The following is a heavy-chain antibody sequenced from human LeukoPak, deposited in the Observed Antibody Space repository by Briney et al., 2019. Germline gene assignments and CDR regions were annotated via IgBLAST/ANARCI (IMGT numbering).Heavy chain of an antibody. CDR3: ARGFTTTKKQNAFDI. D-gene: IGHD3-22*01. CDR2: IIPIFGTA. Sequence: GASVKVSCKASGGTFSSYAISWVRQAPGQGLEWMGRIIPIFGTANYAQKFQGRVTITTDESTSTAYMELSSLRSEDTAVYYRARGFTTTKKQNAFDIWGQGTMVPVSS. J-gene: IGHJ3*02. CDR1: GGTFSSYA. V-gene: IGHV1-69*05.